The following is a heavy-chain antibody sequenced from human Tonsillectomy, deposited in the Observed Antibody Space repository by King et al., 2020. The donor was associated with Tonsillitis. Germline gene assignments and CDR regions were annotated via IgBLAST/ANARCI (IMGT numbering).Heavy chain of an antibody. CDR3: ARERGEGSGGVAYFDY. D-gene: IGHD1-26*01. CDR1: GGTFSSYA. CDR2: IIPILGIA. J-gene: IGHJ4*02. Sequence: QLVQSGAEVKKPGSSVKVSCKASGGTFSSYAISWVRQAPGQGLEWMGRIIPILGIANYAQKFQGRVTITADKSTSTAYMELSSLRSEETAVYYCARERGEGSGGVAYFDYWGQGTLVTVSS. V-gene: IGHV1-69*09.